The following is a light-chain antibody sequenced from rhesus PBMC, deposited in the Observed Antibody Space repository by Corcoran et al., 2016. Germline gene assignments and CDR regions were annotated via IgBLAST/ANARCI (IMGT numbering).Light chain of an antibody. J-gene: IGKJ2*01. V-gene: IGKV1-28*01. CDR2: AAS. Sequence: GDTVTITCRASQGISSYLNWFQQKPGKAPKLLIYAASSLESGVPSRFSGSGSGTEFTLTISSLQPEDFAAYYCLQHNSYPYSFGQETKVEIK. CDR1: QGISSY. CDR3: LQHNSYPYS.